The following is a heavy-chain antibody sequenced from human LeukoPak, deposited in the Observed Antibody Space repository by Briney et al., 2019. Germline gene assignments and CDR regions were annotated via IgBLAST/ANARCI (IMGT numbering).Heavy chain of an antibody. CDR3: VGRMTAVTANWFDP. V-gene: IGHV3-30*03. CDR1: GFSFGSSD. D-gene: IGHD4-17*01. Sequence: SGGSLRLSCAASGFSFGSSDIHWVRQAPGKGLEWVAFISYDGSDKYYADSVKGRFTVSRDNSKHTLYLQMNSLRAEDTAVYYCVGRMTAVTANWFDPWGQGTLVTVSS. J-gene: IGHJ5*02. CDR2: ISYDGSDK.